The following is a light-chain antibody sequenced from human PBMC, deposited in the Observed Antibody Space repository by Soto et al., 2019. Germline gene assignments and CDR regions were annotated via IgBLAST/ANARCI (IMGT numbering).Light chain of an antibody. J-gene: IGLJ2*01. V-gene: IGLV3-21*02. Sequence: SYELTQPPSVSVAPGQTAIITCGGDNLQTKNVHWYQQRPGQAPVLVIYDDKKRPSGIPERFSGSSSGNLATLTLIRVESRDEADYYCQVCDTNSGAVFGGETKVTVL. CDR1: NLQTKN. CDR2: DDK. CDR3: QVCDTNSGAV.